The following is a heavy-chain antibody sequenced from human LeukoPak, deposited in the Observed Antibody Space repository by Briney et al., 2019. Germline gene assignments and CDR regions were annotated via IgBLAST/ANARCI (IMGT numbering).Heavy chain of an antibody. CDR1: GGSITNTNYY. CDR3: ARTGSWYHYFDF. D-gene: IGHD6-13*01. Sequence: PSETLSLTCTVSGGSITNTNYYWAWIRQPPGEGLEWIGSVYHSGITYYTPSLKSRVSISVDTSKNEFSLKLSSVTAADTAVYYCARTGSWYHYFDFWGQGTLVTVSS. CDR2: VYHSGIT. V-gene: IGHV4-39*07. J-gene: IGHJ4*02.